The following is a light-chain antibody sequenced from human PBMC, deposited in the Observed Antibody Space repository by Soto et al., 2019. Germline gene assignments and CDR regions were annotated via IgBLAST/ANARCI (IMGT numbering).Light chain of an antibody. CDR2: YVS. J-gene: IGLJ1*01. V-gene: IGLV2-14*01. Sequence: QSALTQPASVSGSPGQSITISCTGTSSDVGGYNYVSWYQQHPGKAPKLMIYYVSNRPSGVSNRFSGSKSGNTASLTISGLQAEDEADYYCSSYTSSSTLDYVFGTGTKLTVL. CDR1: SSDVGGYNY. CDR3: SSYTSSSTLDYV.